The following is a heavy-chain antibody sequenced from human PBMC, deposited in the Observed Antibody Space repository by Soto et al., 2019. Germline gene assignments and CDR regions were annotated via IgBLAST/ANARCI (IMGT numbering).Heavy chain of an antibody. V-gene: IGHV3-64D*06. Sequence: PGGSLRLSCSASGFTVSSYAMHWVRQAPGKGLEYVSGIRGNGDPPFYADSVKGRFTISRDNSKNTLYLQMSSLSADDTAVYYCVKSRGGNNFDFFDWGQGALVTVYS. J-gene: IGHJ4*02. CDR1: GFTVSSYA. D-gene: IGHD5-12*01. CDR2: IRGNGDPP. CDR3: VKSRGGNNFDFFD.